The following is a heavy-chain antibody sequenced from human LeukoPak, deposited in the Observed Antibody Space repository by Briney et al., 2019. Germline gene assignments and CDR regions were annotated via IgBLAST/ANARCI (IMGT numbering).Heavy chain of an antibody. D-gene: IGHD4-17*01. CDR2: IYYSGST. Sequence: PSQTLSLTCTVSGGSISSGGYYLSWIRQHPGKGLEWIGYIYYSGSTYYNPSLKSRVTISVDTSKNQFSLKLSSVTAADTAVYYCARAYGDPGTDYWGQGTLVTVSS. CDR3: ARAYGDPGTDY. CDR1: GGSISSGGYY. V-gene: IGHV4-31*03. J-gene: IGHJ4*02.